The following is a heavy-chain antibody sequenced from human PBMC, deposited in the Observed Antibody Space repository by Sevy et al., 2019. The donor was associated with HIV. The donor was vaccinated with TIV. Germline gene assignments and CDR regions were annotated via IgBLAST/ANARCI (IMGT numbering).Heavy chain of an antibody. CDR2: IHPADSDT. D-gene: IGHD3-9*01. J-gene: IGHJ4*02. CDR3: TSHRPFTGDILTGYFDY. V-gene: IGHV5-51*01. Sequence: GESLKISCKISGYTFTNYWIAWVRLMPGRGLEWMGVIHPADSDTRYSPSCQGHVTISADQSSSTSYLQWSSLKASDSAMYYCTSHRPFTGDILTGYFDYWGQGTLVTVSS. CDR1: GYTFTNYW.